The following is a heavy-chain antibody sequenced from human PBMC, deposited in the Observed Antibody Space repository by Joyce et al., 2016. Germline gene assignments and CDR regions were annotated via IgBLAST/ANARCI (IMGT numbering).Heavy chain of an antibody. J-gene: IGHJ4*02. Sequence: QLQLQESGPGLVKPSETLSLTCTVSGGSISSSSYYWGWIRQPPGKGLDWIGNIYYSGSTYYNPSRKSRVTISVDTSKNQFSLKLSSVTAADTAMYYCTRDGFLEWLGDDYWGQGTLVTVSS. D-gene: IGHD3-3*01. CDR3: TRDGFLEWLGDDY. CDR2: IYYSGST. CDR1: GGSISSSSYY. V-gene: IGHV4-39*07.